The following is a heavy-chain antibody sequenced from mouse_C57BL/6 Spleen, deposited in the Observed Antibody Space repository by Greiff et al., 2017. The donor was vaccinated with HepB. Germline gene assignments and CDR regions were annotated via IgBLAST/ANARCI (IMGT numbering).Heavy chain of an antibody. CDR1: GFTFSDYG. CDR2: ISSGSSTI. Sequence: EVQLQQSGGGLVKPGGSLKLSCAASGFTFSDYGMHWVRQAPEKGLEWVAYISSGSSTIYYADTVKGRFTISRDNAKNTLFLQMTSLRSEDTAMYYCARGTYDYLMDYWGQGTSVTVSS. V-gene: IGHV5-17*01. D-gene: IGHD2-4*01. CDR3: ARGTYDYLMDY. J-gene: IGHJ4*01.